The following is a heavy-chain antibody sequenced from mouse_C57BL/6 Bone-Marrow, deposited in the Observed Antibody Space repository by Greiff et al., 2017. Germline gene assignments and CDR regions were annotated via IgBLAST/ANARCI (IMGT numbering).Heavy chain of an antibody. CDR2: IDPENGDT. V-gene: IGHV14-4*01. Sequence: EVQLVESGAELVRPGASVKLSCTASGFNIKDDYMHWVKQRPEQGLEWIGWIDPENGDTEYASKFQGKATITADTSSNTAYLQLSSLTSEDTAVYYCTTGPPYYGSSYETYWGQGTLVTVSA. D-gene: IGHD1-1*01. CDR3: TTGPPYYGSSYETY. CDR1: GFNIKDDY. J-gene: IGHJ3*01.